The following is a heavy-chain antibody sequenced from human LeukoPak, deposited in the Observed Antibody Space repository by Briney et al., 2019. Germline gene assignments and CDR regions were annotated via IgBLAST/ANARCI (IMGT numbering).Heavy chain of an antibody. CDR2: IRYDGSNK. V-gene: IGHV3-30*02. J-gene: IGHJ5*02. CDR1: GFTFSSYG. Sequence: GGSLRLSCAASGFTFSSYGMHWVRQAPGKGLEWVAFIRYDGSNKYYADSVKGRFTISRDNSKNTLYLQMNSLRAEDTAVYYCAKGIRGKTGTYSSAWGQGTLVTVSS. D-gene: IGHD1-7*01. CDR3: AKGIRGKTGTYSSA.